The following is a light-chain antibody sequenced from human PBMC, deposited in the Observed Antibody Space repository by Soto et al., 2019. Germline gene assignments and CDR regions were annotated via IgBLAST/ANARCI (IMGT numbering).Light chain of an antibody. CDR3: CSYAGSFTWV. J-gene: IGLJ3*02. Sequence: QSALAQPRSVSGSPGQSVTISCSGTNSDLGGCNFVSWYQHHPGKAPKLMIYDVSLRPSGVPDRFSASKSGNTASLAISGLQAEDEADYYCCSYAGSFTWVFGGGTKVTVL. CDR2: DVS. CDR1: NSDLGGCNF. V-gene: IGLV2-11*01.